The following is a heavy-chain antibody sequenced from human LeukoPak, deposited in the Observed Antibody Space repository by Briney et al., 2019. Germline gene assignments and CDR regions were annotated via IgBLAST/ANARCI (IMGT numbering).Heavy chain of an antibody. CDR3: ARDVAAAGTGY. CDR1: GCSFSVYY. J-gene: IGHJ4*02. D-gene: IGHD6-13*01. V-gene: IGHV4-34*01. Sequence: AQTLSLTCAVDGCSFSVYYWSSIRQPPWKGLEWIGEINHTGSTKYTPSLTRRVTISVDTSKNQLSLKLSSVTAADTAVYYCARDVAAAGTGYWGQGTLVTVYS. CDR2: INHTGST.